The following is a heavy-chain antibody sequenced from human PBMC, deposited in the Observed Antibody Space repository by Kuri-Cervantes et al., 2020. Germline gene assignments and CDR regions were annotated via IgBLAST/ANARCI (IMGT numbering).Heavy chain of an antibody. J-gene: IGHJ4*02. D-gene: IGHD2-15*01. CDR1: GYTFTGYY. CDR2: INPNSGGT. CDR3: ASAHLIISLLKN. Sequence: SVNVSCKASGYTFTGYYMHWVRQAPGQGLEWMGWINPNSGGTNYAQKFQGRVTMTRDTSISTAYMELSRLRSDDTAVYYCASAHLIISLLKNWGKGTLVTVSS. V-gene: IGHV1-2*02.